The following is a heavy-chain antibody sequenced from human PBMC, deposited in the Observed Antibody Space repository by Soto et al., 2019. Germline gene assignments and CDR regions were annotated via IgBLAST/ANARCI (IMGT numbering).Heavy chain of an antibody. Sequence: QVQLVQSGAEVKKPGASVKVSCKASGYTFTNYYIHWVRQAPGQGLEWMGWIDGDSGDTKDAQKFEGWVTMTRDTSINTAYMELSRLTSDDTAVYYCARTPNTGMAGVYGRDVWGQGTTVTVSS. D-gene: IGHD1-1*01. CDR1: GYTFTNYY. CDR3: ARTPNTGMAGVYGRDV. CDR2: IDGDSGDT. J-gene: IGHJ6*02. V-gene: IGHV1-2*04.